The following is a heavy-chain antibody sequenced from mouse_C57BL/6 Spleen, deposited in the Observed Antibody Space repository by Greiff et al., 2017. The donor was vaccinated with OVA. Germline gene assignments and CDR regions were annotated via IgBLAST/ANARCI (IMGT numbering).Heavy chain of an antibody. CDR3: ARPDGYYAMDY. CDR2: IHPNSGST. Sequence: QVQLQQPGAELAKPGASVKLSCKASGYTFTSYWMHWVKQRPGQGLEWIGMIHPNSGSTKYNEKFKSKATLTVDKSSSTAYMQLSSLTSEDSAVYYCARPDGYYAMDYWGQGTSVTVSS. CDR1: GYTFTSYW. J-gene: IGHJ4*01. D-gene: IGHD2-3*01. V-gene: IGHV1-64*01.